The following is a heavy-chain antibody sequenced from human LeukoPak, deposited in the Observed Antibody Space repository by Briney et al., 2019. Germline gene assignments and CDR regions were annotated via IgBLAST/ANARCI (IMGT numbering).Heavy chain of an antibody. V-gene: IGHV4-38-2*01. Sequence: SETLSLTCAVSGDSISSGYYWGWIRQPPGKGLEWIGSIYHSGSTYYNPSLKSRVTISVDTAKNQFSLKLSSVTAADTAVYYCARGSLGSPGTMDVWGKGTTVTVSS. CDR2: IYHSGST. J-gene: IGHJ6*03. D-gene: IGHD2-15*01. CDR1: GDSISSGYY. CDR3: ARGSLGSPGTMDV.